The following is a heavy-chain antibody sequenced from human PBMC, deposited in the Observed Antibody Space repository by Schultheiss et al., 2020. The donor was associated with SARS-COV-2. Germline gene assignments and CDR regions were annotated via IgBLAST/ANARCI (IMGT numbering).Heavy chain of an antibody. V-gene: IGHV3-20*04. CDR3: ARDRTAYYDSSGNSY. D-gene: IGHD3-22*01. CDR1: GFTFDDYG. CDR2: INWNGGST. Sequence: GESLKISCAASGFTFDDYGMSWVRQAPGKGLEWVSGINWNGGSTGYADSVKGRFTISRDNAKNSLYLQMNSLRAEDTAVYYCARDRTAYYDSSGNSYWGQGTLVTVSS. J-gene: IGHJ4*02.